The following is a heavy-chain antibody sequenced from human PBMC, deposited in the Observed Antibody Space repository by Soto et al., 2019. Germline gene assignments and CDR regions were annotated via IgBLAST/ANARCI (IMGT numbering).Heavy chain of an antibody. Sequence: GASVKVSCKASGYTCTSYGISWVRQAPGQGLEWMGWISAYNGNTNYAQKLQGRVTMTTDTSTSTAYMELRSLRSDDTAVYYCARDRTYYDFWSGYPQDYYYDGMDVWGQGTTVTVSS. CDR3: ARDRTYYDFWSGYPQDYYYDGMDV. CDR2: ISAYNGNT. D-gene: IGHD3-3*01. CDR1: GYTCTSYG. J-gene: IGHJ6*02. V-gene: IGHV1-18*04.